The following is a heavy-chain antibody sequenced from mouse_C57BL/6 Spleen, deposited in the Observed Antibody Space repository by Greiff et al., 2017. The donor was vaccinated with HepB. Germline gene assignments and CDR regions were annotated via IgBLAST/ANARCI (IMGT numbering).Heavy chain of an antibody. CDR3: ARGRYPYYFDY. V-gene: IGHV1-52*01. J-gene: IGHJ2*01. CDR2: IDPSDSET. Sequence: VQLQQSGAELVRPGSSVKLSCKASGYTFTSYWMHWVKQRPIQGLEWIGNIDPSDSETHYNQKFKDKATLTVDKSSSTAYMQLSSLTSEDSAVYYCARGRYPYYFDYWGQGTTLTVSS. CDR1: GYTFTSYW. D-gene: IGHD2-14*01.